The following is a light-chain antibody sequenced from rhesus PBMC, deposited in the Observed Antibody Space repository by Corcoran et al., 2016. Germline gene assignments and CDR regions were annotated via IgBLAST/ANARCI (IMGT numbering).Light chain of an antibody. CDR1: ENVNNY. J-gene: IGKJ4*01. CDR2: KAS. V-gene: IGKV1-74*01. Sequence: DIQMTQSPSSLSASVGDRVTITCRASENVNNYLNWYQQHPGKAPKLLIYKASTLHSGVPSRFSGSGSGKDYTFTISSLQPEDVATYYCQHGYGTPLTFGGGTKVELK. CDR3: QHGYGTPLT.